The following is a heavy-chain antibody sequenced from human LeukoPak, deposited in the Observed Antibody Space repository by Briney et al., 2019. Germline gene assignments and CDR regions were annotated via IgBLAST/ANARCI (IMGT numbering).Heavy chain of an antibody. D-gene: IGHD3-10*01. Sequence: PGGSLRLSCAASGFTFSSYDMHWVRQATGKGLEWVSAIGTAGDTYYPGSVKGRFTISRDNSKNTLFLQMNSLRPEDTAVYYCAKGRKGLLFVRGVDFDYWGRGTLVTVSS. V-gene: IGHV3-13*01. CDR2: IGTAGDT. CDR3: AKGRKGLLFVRGVDFDY. CDR1: GFTFSSYD. J-gene: IGHJ4*02.